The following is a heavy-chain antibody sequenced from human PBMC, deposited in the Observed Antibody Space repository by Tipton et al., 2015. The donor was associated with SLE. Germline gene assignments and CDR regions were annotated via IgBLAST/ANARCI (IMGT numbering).Heavy chain of an antibody. CDR1: GFTFSTYA. CDR2: ISASGNDA. Sequence: SLRLSCGVSGFTFSTYAMSWVRQVPGKGLEWVSGISASGNDAYYADSVRGRFTISRDNYDDTLYLQMNNLRADDTATYYCAKIRAHDYSNYGGAFDYWGQGTLVSVSS. D-gene: IGHD4-11*01. CDR3: AKIRAHDYSNYGGAFDY. V-gene: IGHV3-23*01. J-gene: IGHJ4*02.